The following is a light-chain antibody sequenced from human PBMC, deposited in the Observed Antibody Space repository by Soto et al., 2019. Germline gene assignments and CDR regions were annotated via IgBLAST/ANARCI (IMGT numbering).Light chain of an antibody. CDR1: SSDVGDYNY. Sequence: QSALTQPPSASGSPGQSVTISCTGTSSDVGDYNYVSWYQQHPGKAPKLMIYEVSKRPSGVPDRFSGSKSDNTASLTVSGLQADDEADYYCSSYGGSNNLVFGGGTQLTVL. V-gene: IGLV2-8*01. CDR2: EVS. J-gene: IGLJ2*01. CDR3: SSYGGSNNLV.